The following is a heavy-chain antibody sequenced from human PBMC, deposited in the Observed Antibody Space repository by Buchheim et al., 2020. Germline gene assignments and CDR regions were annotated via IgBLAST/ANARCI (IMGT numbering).Heavy chain of an antibody. Sequence: QVQLQESGPGLVKPSETLSLTCTVSGGSISSYYWSWFRQPPGKGLEWIGYIYYSGSTNYNPSLKSRVTISVDTSKNQFSLKLSSVTAADTAVYYCARGVLWFDYWGQGTL. CDR1: GGSISSYY. CDR2: IYYSGST. D-gene: IGHD3-10*01. CDR3: ARGVLWFDY. V-gene: IGHV4-59*01. J-gene: IGHJ4*02.